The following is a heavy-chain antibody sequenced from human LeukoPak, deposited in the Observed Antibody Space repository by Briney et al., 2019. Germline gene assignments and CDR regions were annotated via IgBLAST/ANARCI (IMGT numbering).Heavy chain of an antibody. CDR2: IYSGGST. J-gene: IGHJ4*02. CDR1: GFTVSSNY. Sequence: PGGSLRLSCAASGFTVSSNYMSWVRQAPGKGLEWVSVIYSGGSTYYADSVKGRFTISRDNSKNTLYLQMNSLRAEDTAVYYCAREGDGYNPLGFDYWGQGTLVTVSS. CDR3: AREGDGYNPLGFDY. V-gene: IGHV3-66*01. D-gene: IGHD5-24*01.